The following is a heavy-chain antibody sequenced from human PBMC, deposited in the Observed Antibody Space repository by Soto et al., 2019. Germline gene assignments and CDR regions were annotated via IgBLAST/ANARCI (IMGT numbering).Heavy chain of an antibody. J-gene: IGHJ4*02. CDR1: GFIFSNYA. CDR3: ARDRVYYYDTSGYYNFDY. D-gene: IGHD3-22*01. V-gene: IGHV3-30-3*01. Sequence: QVQLVESGGGVVQPGRSLRVSCAASGFIFSNYAMHWVRQAPGKGLEWVAVVSYDGSNQFYAESVKGRFTISRDSSKTTLYLQMNNLREEDTAVSYCARDRVYYYDTSGYYNFDYWGQGTLVIVSS. CDR2: VSYDGSNQ.